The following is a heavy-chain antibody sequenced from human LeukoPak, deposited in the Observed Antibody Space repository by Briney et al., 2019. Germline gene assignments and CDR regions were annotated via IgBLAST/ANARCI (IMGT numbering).Heavy chain of an antibody. CDR1: GFTFVSYS. Sequence: PGGSLRLSCAASGFTFVSYSFNWVRQARGKGLEWVSFINTVGSYIYYADSVKGRFSISRDNAEKSVYVQMNRQRGEDTAVYYCARLRRNSDSGGYYYYYDYWGQGTLVTVSS. J-gene: IGHJ4*02. D-gene: IGHD3-22*01. CDR3: ARLRRNSDSGGYYYYYDY. V-gene: IGHV3-21*01. CDR2: INTVGSYI.